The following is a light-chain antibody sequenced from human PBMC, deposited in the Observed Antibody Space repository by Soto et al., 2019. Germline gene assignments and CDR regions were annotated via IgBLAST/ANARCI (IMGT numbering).Light chain of an antibody. CDR1: QSISSW. CDR2: KAS. Sequence: DIQMSHSASTLSASVGDRVTITCRASQSISSWLAWYQQKPGKAPKLLIYKASSLESGVPSRFSGSGSGTEFTLTISSLQTEDFATYYCQQNYSPPPITFGQGTRLEIK. V-gene: IGKV1-5*03. CDR3: QQNYSPPPIT. J-gene: IGKJ5*01.